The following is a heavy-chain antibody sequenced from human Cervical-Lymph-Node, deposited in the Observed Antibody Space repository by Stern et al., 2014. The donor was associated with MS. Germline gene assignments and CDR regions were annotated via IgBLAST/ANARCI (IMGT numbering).Heavy chain of an antibody. CDR2: IYYSGRT. CDR3: ARIRGYSYGDWFDP. CDR1: GGSISSGGYY. D-gene: IGHD5-18*01. J-gene: IGHJ5*02. Sequence: QVQLQESGPGLVKPSQTLSLTCTVSGGSISSGGYYWSWVRQHPGKGLEWIGYIYYSGRTHYNPSLKSRVTISVDNSQIQFSLKLSSVTAADTAVYYCARIRGYSYGDWFDPWGQGTLVTVSS. V-gene: IGHV4-31*03.